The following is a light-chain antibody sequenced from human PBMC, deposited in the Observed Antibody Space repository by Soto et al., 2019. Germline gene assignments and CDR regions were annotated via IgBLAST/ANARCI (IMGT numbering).Light chain of an antibody. CDR1: QSVSSY. V-gene: IGKV3-11*01. J-gene: IGKJ5*01. Sequence: EFVLTQSPGTLSLSPGERATLSCRASQSVSSYLAWYQQKPGQAPRLLIYDASNRATGIPARFSGGGSGTDFTLTIDNLEPEDFAIYYCQQRSNWPPITFGQGTRLEIK. CDR2: DAS. CDR3: QQRSNWPPIT.